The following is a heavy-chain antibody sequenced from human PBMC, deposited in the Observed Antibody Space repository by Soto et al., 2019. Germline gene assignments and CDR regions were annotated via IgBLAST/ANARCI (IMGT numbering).Heavy chain of an antibody. Sequence: GGSLRLSCAASGFTFRTNRMHWVRQAPGKGLMWVSRIAGDGTTTTYADSVKGRFIISRDNARNTVHLQMNSLRVEDTAVYYCVRERAAVRQALPFHYAVVPSPLGPTDKNFLDYWGQGVLVTVSS. CDR2: IAGDGTTT. D-gene: IGHD3-10*01. J-gene: IGHJ4*02. CDR1: GFTFRTNR. V-gene: IGHV3-74*01. CDR3: VRERAAVRQALPFHYAVVPSPLGPTDKNFLDY.